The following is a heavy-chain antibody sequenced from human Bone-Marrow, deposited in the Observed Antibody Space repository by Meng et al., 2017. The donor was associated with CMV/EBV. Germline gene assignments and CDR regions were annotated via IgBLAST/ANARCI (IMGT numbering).Heavy chain of an antibody. CDR1: GFTFSSYS. D-gene: IGHD6-6*01. J-gene: IGHJ4*02. Sequence: GGSLRLSCAASGFTFSSYSMNWVRQAPGKGLEWVSSISSSSSYIYYADSVKGRFTISRDNAKNSMYLQMNSLRAEDTAVYYCARDGLRIAARHTLLDYWGQGTLVTVSS. V-gene: IGHV3-21*01. CDR2: ISSSSSYI. CDR3: ARDGLRIAARHTLLDY.